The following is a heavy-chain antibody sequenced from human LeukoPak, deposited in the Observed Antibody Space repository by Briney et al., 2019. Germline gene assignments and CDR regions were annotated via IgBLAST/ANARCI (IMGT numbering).Heavy chain of an antibody. CDR2: ITGSGGST. CDR3: AKAMRGSAFVFDY. J-gene: IGHJ4*02. V-gene: IGHV3-23*01. Sequence: PGGSLRLSCAASGFTLSNYAMSWVRQAPGKRLEWVSTITGSGGSTYYADSVKGRFTISRDNSKNTLYLQMNSLGAEDTAVFYCAKAMRGSAFVFDYWSQGTLVTVSS. CDR1: GFTLSNYA. D-gene: IGHD3-16*01.